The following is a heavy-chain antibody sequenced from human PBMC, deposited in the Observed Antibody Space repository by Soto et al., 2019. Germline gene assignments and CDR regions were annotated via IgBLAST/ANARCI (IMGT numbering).Heavy chain of an antibody. V-gene: IGHV1-18*01. Sequence: VRLVQSGPEVKKPGASVRVSCKASGYTFANYGITWVRQTSGQGLEWLGWISGYNINTHYAQKFEDRVTLTTDKSTSTVYMELRSLKSDDTAIYFCARERRWEPLLYWGQGTLVTVSP. CDR2: ISGYNINT. J-gene: IGHJ4*02. CDR3: ARERRWEPLLY. CDR1: GYTFANYG. D-gene: IGHD1-26*01.